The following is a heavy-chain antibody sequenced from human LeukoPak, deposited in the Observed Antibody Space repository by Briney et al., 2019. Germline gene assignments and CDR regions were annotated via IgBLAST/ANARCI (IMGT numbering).Heavy chain of an antibody. J-gene: IGHJ4*02. V-gene: IGHV1-18*01. CDR2: IGPNNGKT. CDR1: GYSFTTYG. D-gene: IGHD1-26*01. CDR3: ARFGNSGSYSY. Sequence: GASVRVSCKASGYSFTTYGISWVRQAPGQGLEWMGWIGPNNGKTDYAQRLQGRVTMTTDTSTSTVYMELRSLRSDDTAVYYCARFGNSGSYSYWGQGTLVTVSS.